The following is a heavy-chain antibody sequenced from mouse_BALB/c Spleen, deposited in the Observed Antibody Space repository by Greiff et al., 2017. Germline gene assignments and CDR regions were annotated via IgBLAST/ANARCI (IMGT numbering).Heavy chain of an antibody. CDR3: ARDSNWVLFDY. CDR2: SRNKANDYTT. Sequence: EVHLVESGGGLVQPGGSLRPSWETSGFTFSDFYMRWVGQPPGKRLEWIAASRNKANDYTTEYSASVKGRFIVSRDTSQSILYLQMNALRAEDTAIYYCARDSNWVLFDYWGQGTTLTVSS. CDR1: GFTFSDFY. J-gene: IGHJ2*01. V-gene: IGHV7-1*02. D-gene: IGHD4-1*01.